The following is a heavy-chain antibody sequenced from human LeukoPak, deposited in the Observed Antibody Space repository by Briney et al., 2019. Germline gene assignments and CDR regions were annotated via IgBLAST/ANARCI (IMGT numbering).Heavy chain of an antibody. V-gene: IGHV4-34*01. CDR1: GGSFSGYY. CDR2: INHSGST. CDR3: ARVDMGYSSGWYIRYFDY. Sequence: PETLSLTCAVYGGSFSGYYWSWIRQPPGKGLEWIGEINHSGSTNYNPSLKSRVTISVDTSKNQFSLKLSSVTAADTAVYYCARVDMGYSSGWYIRYFDYWGQGTLVTVSS. J-gene: IGHJ4*02. D-gene: IGHD6-19*01.